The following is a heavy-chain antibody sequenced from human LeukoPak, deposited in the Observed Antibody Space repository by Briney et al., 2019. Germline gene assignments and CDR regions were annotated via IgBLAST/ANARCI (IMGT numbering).Heavy chain of an antibody. CDR1: GFTVSSNF. CDR2: IYSGGST. J-gene: IGHJ4*02. V-gene: IGHV3-66*02. D-gene: IGHD5-18*01. Sequence: GGSLRLSCAASGFTVSSNFMNWVRQAPGRGLEWVSVIYSGGSTSYADSVKGRFAISRDNSKNTLFLQMNSLRIDDTAVYYCAREGYSSGSRTGIDYWGQGTLVTVSS. CDR3: AREGYSSGSRTGIDY.